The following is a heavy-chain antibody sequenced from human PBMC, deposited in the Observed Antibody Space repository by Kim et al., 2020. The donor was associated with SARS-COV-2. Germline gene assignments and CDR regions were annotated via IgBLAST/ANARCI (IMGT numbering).Heavy chain of an antibody. CDR3: AKDRGACSGSSCYLDN. CDR2: ISGSGDST. V-gene: IGHV3-23*01. D-gene: IGHD2-15*01. CDR1: GFTFSNYA. J-gene: IGHJ4*02. Sequence: GGSLRLSCAASGFTFSNYAMSWVRQAPGKGLEWVSDISGSGDSTYYADSVKGRFTISRDNSKNTLYLQMNSLRAEDTAVYYCAKDRGACSGSSCYLDNWGQGTLVTVSS.